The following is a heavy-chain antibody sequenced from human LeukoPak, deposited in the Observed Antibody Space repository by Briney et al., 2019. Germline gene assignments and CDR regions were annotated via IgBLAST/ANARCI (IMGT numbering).Heavy chain of an antibody. D-gene: IGHD3-22*01. Sequence: ASVKVSCKASGGTFSSYGISWVRQAPGQGLEWMGGIIPIFGTANYAQKFQGRVTITADESTSTAYMELSSLRSEDTAVYYCARDSSGYFSSSSDYWGQGTLVTVSS. CDR3: ARDSSGYFSSSSDY. CDR1: GGTFSSYG. CDR2: IIPIFGTA. J-gene: IGHJ4*02. V-gene: IGHV1-69*13.